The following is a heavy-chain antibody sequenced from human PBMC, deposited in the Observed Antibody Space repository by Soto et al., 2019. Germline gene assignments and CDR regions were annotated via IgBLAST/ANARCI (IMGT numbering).Heavy chain of an antibody. CDR2: ISSGSGSI. Sequence: EVHLVESGGGLVQPGGSLRVSCAASGFTFSNYAMNWVRQAPGKGLEWVSYISSGSGSIFYADSVKGRFTISRDDAKNSLYLQMNTLRDEDTAVYYCGRDDRWACDCGGQGSTVTVSS. CDR3: GRDDRWACDC. V-gene: IGHV3-48*02. J-gene: IGHJ3*01. D-gene: IGHD3-22*01. CDR1: GFTFSNYA.